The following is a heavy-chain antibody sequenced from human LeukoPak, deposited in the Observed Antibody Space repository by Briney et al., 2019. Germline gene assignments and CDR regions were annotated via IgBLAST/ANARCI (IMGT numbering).Heavy chain of an antibody. V-gene: IGHV3-30*02. J-gene: IGHJ6*03. Sequence: GGSLRLSCAASGFTFSSYGMHWVRQAPGKGLEWVAFIRYDGSNKYYADSVKGRFTISRDNSKNTLYLQMNSLRAEDTAVYYCARSSGWYHRGPDYYYYYMDVWGKGTTVIVS. CDR2: IRYDGSNK. CDR3: ARSSGWYHRGPDYYYYYMDV. CDR1: GFTFSSYG. D-gene: IGHD6-19*01.